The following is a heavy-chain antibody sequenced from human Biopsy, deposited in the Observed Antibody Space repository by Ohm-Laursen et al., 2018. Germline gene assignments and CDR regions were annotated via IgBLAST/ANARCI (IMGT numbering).Heavy chain of an antibody. V-gene: IGHV1-24*01. CDR3: AADINVWNVNY. J-gene: IGHJ4*02. CDR2: FAPENGKT. D-gene: IGHD1-1*01. CDR1: GYTLNELS. Sequence: GASVKVSCKVSGYTLNELSMHWVRQVPGKGLEWMGGFAPENGKTVYAQSFQARVSLTEDTSTDTAYMELRSLRSEDTAVYYCAADINVWNVNYWGQGTQVTVSS.